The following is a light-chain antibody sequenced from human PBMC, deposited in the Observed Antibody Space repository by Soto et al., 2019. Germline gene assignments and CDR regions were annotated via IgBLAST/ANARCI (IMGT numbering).Light chain of an antibody. CDR1: QSVGST. CDR2: GAS. V-gene: IGKV3-15*01. Sequence: EIFMTQSPATLSVFPGERVILSCRASQSVGSTLAWYQQKPGQAPRLLIRGASTRATGGPARFSGSGSGTEFTLTISSLQSEDFAVYYCQQYSSSLTFGGGTTLEIK. CDR3: QQYSSSLT. J-gene: IGKJ4*02.